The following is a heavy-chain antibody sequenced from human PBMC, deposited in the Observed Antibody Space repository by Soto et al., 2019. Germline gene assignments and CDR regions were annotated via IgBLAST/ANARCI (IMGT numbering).Heavy chain of an antibody. D-gene: IGHD2-21*01. Sequence: GGSLRLSCAASGFTFSSYDIYWVRQGTGKGLEWVSTIGRTGDTNYSDSVKGRFTLSRENAERSSYLQMNSLRDGDTAVYYCARNGGGLDYWGRGPLVTVYS. CDR3: ARNGGGLDY. V-gene: IGHV3-13*01. CDR1: GFTFSSYD. J-gene: IGHJ4*02. CDR2: IGRTGDT.